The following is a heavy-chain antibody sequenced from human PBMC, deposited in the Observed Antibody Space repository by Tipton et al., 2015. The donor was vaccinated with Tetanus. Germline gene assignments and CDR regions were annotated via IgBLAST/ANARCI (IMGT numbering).Heavy chain of an antibody. V-gene: IGHV1-8*01. D-gene: IGHD6-13*01. J-gene: IGHJ4*02. CDR3: ARGNRGSSWYL. CDR2: MDPNTGHA. Sequence: QLVQSGAEVKKPGASVKVSCKTSGYTFTSYDINWVRQATGQGLEWLGYMDPNTGHAVYGQRFQGRVTMTSDSGITTAYMDLKNLRSDDTAVYYCARGNRGSSWYLWGQGTLVTVSS. CDR1: GYTFTSYD.